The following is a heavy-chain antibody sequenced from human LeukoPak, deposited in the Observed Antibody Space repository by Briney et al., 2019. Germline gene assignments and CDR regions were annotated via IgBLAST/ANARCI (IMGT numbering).Heavy chain of an antibody. CDR2: IKGDGGST. CDR3: ARDGYSFGHDFDY. D-gene: IGHD5-18*01. Sequence: GGSLRLSCAASGFTFSSYWMHWVRHTPGKGLVWVSRIKGDGGSTSYAGSVKGRFTISRDNAKNTLYLQMNSLRAEDTAVYYCARDGYSFGHDFDYWGQGTLVTVSS. J-gene: IGHJ4*02. V-gene: IGHV3-74*01. CDR1: GFTFSSYW.